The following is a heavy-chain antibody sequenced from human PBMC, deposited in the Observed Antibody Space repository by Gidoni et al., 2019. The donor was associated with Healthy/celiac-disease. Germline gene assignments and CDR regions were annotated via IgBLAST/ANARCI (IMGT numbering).Heavy chain of an antibody. CDR3: ARLRTYYDFWSGERYFDY. D-gene: IGHD3-3*01. Sequence: QLQLQESGPGLVKPSAPLSLTCTVSGGSISSSSYYWGWIRQPLGKGLEWIGSFYSSGSTYYNPSLKSRVTISVDTAKNQFSLKLSSVTAADTAVYYCARLRTYYDFWSGERYFDYWGQGTLVTVSS. V-gene: IGHV4-39*01. CDR2: FYSSGST. J-gene: IGHJ4*02. CDR1: GGSISSSSYY.